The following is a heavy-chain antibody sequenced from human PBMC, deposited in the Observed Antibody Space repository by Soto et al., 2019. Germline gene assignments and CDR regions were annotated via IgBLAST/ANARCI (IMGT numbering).Heavy chain of an antibody. V-gene: IGHV4-59*08. CDR1: GGSISSYY. CDR2: IYYSGST. CDR3: ARHNYGSGSTYFDY. Sequence: PSEILSLTCTVSGGSISSYYWSWILQPPGKGLEWIGYIYYSGSTNYNPSLKSRVTISVDTSKNQFSLKLNSMTAADTAVYYCARHNYGSGSTYFDYWGQGTLVTVSS. D-gene: IGHD3-10*01. J-gene: IGHJ4*02.